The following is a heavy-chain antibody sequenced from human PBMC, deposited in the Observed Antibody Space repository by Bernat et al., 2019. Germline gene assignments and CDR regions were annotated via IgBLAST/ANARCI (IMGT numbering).Heavy chain of an antibody. CDR3: ARVPNPGGYGSGKEDYYYMDV. D-gene: IGHD3-10*01. Sequence: QVQLVQSGAEVKKPGSSVKVSCKASGGTFSSYAISWVRQAPGQGLEWMGGIIPIFGTANYAQKVQGRVTITADKATSTAYMELSSLRSEDTAVYYCARVPNPGGYGSGKEDYYYMDVWGKGTTVTVSS. V-gene: IGHV1-69*06. CDR1: GGTFSSYA. J-gene: IGHJ6*03. CDR2: IIPIFGTA.